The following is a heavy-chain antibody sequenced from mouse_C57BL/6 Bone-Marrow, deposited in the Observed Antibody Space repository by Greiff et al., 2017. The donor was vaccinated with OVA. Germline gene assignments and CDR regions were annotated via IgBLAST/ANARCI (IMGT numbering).Heavy chain of an antibody. Sequence: VQLQQSGPELVKPGASVKMSCKASGYTFTDYNMHWVKQSHGKSLEWIGYINPNNGGTSYNQKFKGKATLTVNKSSSTAYMELRSLTSEDSAVYYCARRRLYSNYVGRDYYAMDYWGQGTSVTVSS. CDR2: INPNNGGT. J-gene: IGHJ4*01. CDR1: GYTFTDYN. CDR3: ARRRLYSNYVGRDYYAMDY. V-gene: IGHV1-22*01. D-gene: IGHD2-5*01.